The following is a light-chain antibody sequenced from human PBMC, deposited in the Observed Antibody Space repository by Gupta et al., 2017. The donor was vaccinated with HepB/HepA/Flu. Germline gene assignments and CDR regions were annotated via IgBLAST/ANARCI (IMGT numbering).Light chain of an antibody. CDR3: CSFAGSHTYV. J-gene: IGLJ2*01. V-gene: IGLV2-11*01. CDR2: HVT. CDR1: NRDVGGYNY. Sequence: QSALTQPRSVSGSPGPSLTISCTGTNRDVGGYNYVSWYQQHPGKAPRLMAYHVTGRPAGVPDRFSGSKSGNTASLTISGLQPQEEADYYCCSFAGSHTYVFGGGTKVTVL.